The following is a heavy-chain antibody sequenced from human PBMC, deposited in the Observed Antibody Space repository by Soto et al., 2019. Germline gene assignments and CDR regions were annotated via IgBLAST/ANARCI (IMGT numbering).Heavy chain of an antibody. CDR2: IQYDGSNK. D-gene: IGHD6-13*01. Sequence: GGSLRLSCVASGFTFSSYGMHWVRQAPGKGLEWVAVIQYDGSNKYYADSVKGRFTISRDNSKNTLYLQMNSLRAEDTAVYYCAREKILIATAGFDYWGQGTLVTVSS. CDR1: GFTFSSYG. CDR3: AREKILIATAGFDY. V-gene: IGHV3-33*01. J-gene: IGHJ4*02.